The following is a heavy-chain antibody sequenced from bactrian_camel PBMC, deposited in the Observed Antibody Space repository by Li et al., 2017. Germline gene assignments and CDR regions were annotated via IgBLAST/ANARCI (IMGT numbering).Heavy chain of an antibody. D-gene: IGHD2*01. CDR3: ATDQGREYYSGGYYKPRDPFGY. CDR2: ISSGPSNT. Sequence: VQLVESGGDLVQPGGSLTLSCAASGFTSSDTWIQWVRQAPGKGLEWVSRISSGPSNTYYADSVKGRFTCSRDNAKNTVYLQMNSLKSEDTALYYCATDQGREYYSGGYYKPRDPFGYWGQGTQVTVS. V-gene: IGHV3S1*01. J-gene: IGHJ6*01. CDR1: GFTSSDTW.